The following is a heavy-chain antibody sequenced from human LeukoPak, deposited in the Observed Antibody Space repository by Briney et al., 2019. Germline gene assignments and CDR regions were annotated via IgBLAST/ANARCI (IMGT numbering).Heavy chain of an antibody. Sequence: SETLSLTCAVYGGSFSGYYWSWIRQPPGKGLEWIVEINHSGSTSYNPSLKSRVTISVDTSKNQFSLKLSSVTAADTAVYYCARCKGTVAGSDYWGQGTLVTVSS. V-gene: IGHV4-34*01. J-gene: IGHJ4*02. CDR2: INHSGST. D-gene: IGHD6-19*01. CDR3: ARCKGTVAGSDY. CDR1: GGSFSGYY.